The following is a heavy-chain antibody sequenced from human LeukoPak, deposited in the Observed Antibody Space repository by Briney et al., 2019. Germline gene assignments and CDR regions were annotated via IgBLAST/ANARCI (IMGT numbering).Heavy chain of an antibody. Sequence: PSETLSLTCAVYGGSFSGYYWSWIRQPPGKGLEWIGEINHSGSTNYNPSLKSRVTISVETSKKQFSLKLSSVTAADTAMYYCASPWGYGSGIWGQGTLVTVSS. CDR3: ASPWGYGSGI. J-gene: IGHJ4*02. V-gene: IGHV4-34*01. D-gene: IGHD3-10*01. CDR1: GGSFSGYY. CDR2: INHSGST.